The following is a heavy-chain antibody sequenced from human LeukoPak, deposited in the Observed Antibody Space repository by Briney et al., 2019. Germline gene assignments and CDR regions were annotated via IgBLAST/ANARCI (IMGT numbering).Heavy chain of an antibody. CDR1: GYSISSGYY. V-gene: IGHV4-38-2*01. Sequence: PSETLSLTCAVSGYSISSGYYWGWIRQPPGKGLEWIGSIYHSGSTYYNPSLKSRVTISVDTSKNQFSLKLSSVTAADTAVYYCARVQTMIVVIIQDWGQGTLVPVSS. CDR3: ARVQTMIVVIIQD. D-gene: IGHD3-22*01. J-gene: IGHJ4*02. CDR2: IYHSGST.